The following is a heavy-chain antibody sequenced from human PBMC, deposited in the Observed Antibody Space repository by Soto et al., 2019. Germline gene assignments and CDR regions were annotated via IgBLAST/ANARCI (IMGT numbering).Heavy chain of an antibody. Sequence: QVQLVESGGGVVQPGRSLRLSCAASGFIFNRYGMHWVRQVPGKGLDRVADIWYDGSNKNYADPVKGRFTISRDNSKNTLSLQMNSLRAEDTAVYYCARGPGRPPLRNYGMDVWGQGTTVTVSS. V-gene: IGHV3-33*01. CDR1: GFIFNRYG. J-gene: IGHJ6*02. CDR3: ARGPGRPPLRNYGMDV. CDR2: IWYDGSNK.